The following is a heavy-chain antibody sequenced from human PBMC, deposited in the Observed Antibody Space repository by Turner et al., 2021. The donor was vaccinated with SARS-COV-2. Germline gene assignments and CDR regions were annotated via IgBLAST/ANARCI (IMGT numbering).Heavy chain of an antibody. CDR1: GDTFRNYA. J-gene: IGHJ4*02. CDR3: AREGSALDY. Sequence: VQLVQSGAEVKKRGSSVKVSCKASGDTFRNYAINWVRQAPGQGLEWMGRIVPTFSRTNYAQDFQSRVTITADKSSNTLNMELSSLRSDDTAVYYCAREGSALDYWGQGTLVTVSS. V-gene: IGHV1-69*04. CDR2: IVPTFSRT.